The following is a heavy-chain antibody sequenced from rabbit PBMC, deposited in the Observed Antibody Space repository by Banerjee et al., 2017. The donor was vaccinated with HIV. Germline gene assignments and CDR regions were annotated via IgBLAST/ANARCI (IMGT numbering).Heavy chain of an antibody. Sequence: QQQLEESGGGLVKPGGTLTLTCTASGFSFSNKYVMCWVRQAPGKGLELIACIYANTGDTWYADWVNGRFTISRSTSLNTVTLQMTSLTAADTATYFCARDPPNSAAYGYDLWGPGTLVTVS. D-gene: IGHD6-1*01. CDR1: GFSFSNKYV. CDR2: IYANTGDT. CDR3: ARDPPNSAAYGYDL. V-gene: IGHV1S43*01. J-gene: IGHJ6*01.